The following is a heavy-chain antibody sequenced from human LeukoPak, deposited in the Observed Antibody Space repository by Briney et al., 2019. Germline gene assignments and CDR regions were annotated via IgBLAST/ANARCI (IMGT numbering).Heavy chain of an antibody. D-gene: IGHD6-13*01. CDR1: GGSISSGGYY. CDR3: AREGIVAAGTMDGFDI. Sequence: PSQTLSLTCTVSGGSISSGGYYWSWIRQHPGKGLEWIGYIYYSGSTYYSPSLKSRVTISVDTSKNQFSLKLSSVTAADTAVYFCAREGIVAAGTMDGFDIRGQGTMVTVSS. J-gene: IGHJ3*02. CDR2: IYYSGST. V-gene: IGHV4-31*03.